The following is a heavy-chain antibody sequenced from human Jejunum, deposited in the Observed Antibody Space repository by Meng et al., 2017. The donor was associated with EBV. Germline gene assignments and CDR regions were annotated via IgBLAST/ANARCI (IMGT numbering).Heavy chain of an antibody. CDR1: GFIVSGHY. J-gene: IGHJ4*02. Sequence: GQVLESGRGLIHPGGSLRLSCAASGFIVSGHYMSWVRQAPGKGLEWVSVIYTDGSTYYADSVKGRFTISRDNSKNTLFIQMNNLRVDDTAVYYCVRGPWNNWGQGTLVTVSS. V-gene: IGHV3-53*01. D-gene: IGHD1/OR15-1a*01. CDR3: VRGPWNN. CDR2: IYTDGST.